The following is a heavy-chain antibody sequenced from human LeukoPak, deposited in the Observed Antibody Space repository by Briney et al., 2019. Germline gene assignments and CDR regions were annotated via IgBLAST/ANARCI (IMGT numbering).Heavy chain of an antibody. CDR2: ISWNSGSI. J-gene: IGHJ4*02. V-gene: IGHV3-9*01. D-gene: IGHD2-21*01. CDR3: AKGSLSSISALDY. CDR1: GFTFDDYA. Sequence: PGRSLRLSCAASGFTFDDYAMHWVRQAPGKGLERVSGISWNSGSIGYADSVKGRFTISRDNAKNSLYLQMNSLRAEDTALYYCAKGSLSSISALDYWGQGTLVTVSS.